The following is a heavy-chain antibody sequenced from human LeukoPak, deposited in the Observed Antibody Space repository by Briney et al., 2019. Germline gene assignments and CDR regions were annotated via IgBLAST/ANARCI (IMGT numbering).Heavy chain of an antibody. CDR2: IRSKANSYAT. J-gene: IGHJ4*02. CDR1: GFTFSGSA. D-gene: IGHD2-21*02. CDR3: TVVVTANY. V-gene: IGHV3-73*01. Sequence: GGSLRLSCAVSGFTFSGSAMHWVRQTSGKGLEWVGRIRSKANSYATVYAASVKGRFTISRDDSKNTAYLQMNSLKTEDTAIYYCTVVVTANYWGQGTLVTVSS.